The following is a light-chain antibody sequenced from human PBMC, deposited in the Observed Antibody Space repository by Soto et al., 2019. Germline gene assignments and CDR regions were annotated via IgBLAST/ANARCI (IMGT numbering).Light chain of an antibody. CDR2: EAS. CDR1: QSISVW. J-gene: IGKJ1*01. Sequence: DIQMTQSPSTLSAAVGDRVTITCRASQSISVWLAWYQQKPGEAPKLLMHEASSLESGVPSRFSGSGSGTEFTLTINNLQPDDFASYYCQQYSTYPTFGQGTKVEIK. V-gene: IGKV1-5*03. CDR3: QQYSTYPT.